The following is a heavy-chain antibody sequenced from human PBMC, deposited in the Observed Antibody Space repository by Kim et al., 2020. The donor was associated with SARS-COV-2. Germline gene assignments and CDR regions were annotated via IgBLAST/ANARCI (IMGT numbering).Heavy chain of an antibody. Sequence: GGSLRLSCAASGFSLTTYGVHWVRQAPGKGLEWVAVMWNDGRRQNYADFVKGRFSMSRDISKNTVYVEMNSLRAEDTAVYYCGRDVGTSVDHWGQGALVTVSS. J-gene: IGHJ4*02. CDR2: MWNDGRRQ. CDR3: GRDVGTSVDH. D-gene: IGHD1-1*01. V-gene: IGHV3-33*08. CDR1: GFSLTTYG.